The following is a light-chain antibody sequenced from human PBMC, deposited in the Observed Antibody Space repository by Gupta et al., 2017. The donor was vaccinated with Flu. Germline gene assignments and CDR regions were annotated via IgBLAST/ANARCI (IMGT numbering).Light chain of an antibody. Sequence: DIQMTQSPSTLSASVGDRVTVTCRASRDINTWLAWYQQKPGKAPNLLIYEASSLQSGVPSRFSGRGSGTEFTLTISSLQPDDFATYYCQQDHSFPWTFGQGTKVEIK. CDR3: QQDHSFPWT. V-gene: IGKV1-5*03. J-gene: IGKJ1*01. CDR1: RDINTW. CDR2: EAS.